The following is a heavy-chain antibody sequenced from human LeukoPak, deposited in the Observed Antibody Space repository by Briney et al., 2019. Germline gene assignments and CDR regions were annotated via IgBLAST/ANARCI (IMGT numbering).Heavy chain of an antibody. D-gene: IGHD1-26*01. CDR1: GFSFSTYS. V-gene: IGHV3-48*01. CDR2: ISSGSSAI. J-gene: IGHJ3*02. CDR3: ARDKRLVGATGTFDI. Sequence: GGSLRLSCAASGFSFSTYSMNWVRQAPGKGLQWVSYISSGSSAIYYTDSVKGRFTITRDDAKNSVYLQMNSLRTEDTAVYYCARDKRLVGATGTFDIWGQGTMVTVSS.